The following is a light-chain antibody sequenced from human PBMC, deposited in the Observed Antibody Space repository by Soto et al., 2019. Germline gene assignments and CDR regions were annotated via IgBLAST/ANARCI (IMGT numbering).Light chain of an antibody. V-gene: IGLV2-14*01. CDR1: SSDLGGYNY. CDR2: EVT. J-gene: IGLJ1*01. CDR3: SSYTGGNPSYV. Sequence: QSVLTQPASVSGSPGQSITISCTGTSSDLGGYNYVSWYQQHPGKAPKLMIYEVTNRPSGVSNRFSGSKSGNTASLTISGLQAEDEADYYCSSYTGGNPSYVFGTGTKVTVL.